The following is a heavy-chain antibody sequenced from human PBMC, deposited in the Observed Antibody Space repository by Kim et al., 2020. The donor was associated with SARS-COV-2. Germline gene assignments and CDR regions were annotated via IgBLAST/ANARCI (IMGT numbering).Heavy chain of an antibody. V-gene: IGHV4-59*12. CDR3: ARALIDSSGYSDAFDI. D-gene: IGHD3-22*01. J-gene: IGHJ3*02. Sequence: SLKSRVTISVDTSKNQFSLKLSSVTAADTAVYYCARALIDSSGYSDAFDIWGQGTMVTVSS.